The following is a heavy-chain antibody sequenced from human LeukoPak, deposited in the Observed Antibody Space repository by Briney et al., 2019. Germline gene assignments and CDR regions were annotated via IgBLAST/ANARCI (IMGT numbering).Heavy chain of an antibody. CDR3: ALSLGPYYYMDV. CDR2: INHSGST. Sequence: SETLSLTCAVYGGSFSGYYWSWIRQPPGKGLEWIGEINHSGSTNYNPSLKSRITISLDTSKNQFSLQLSSVTAADTAVYYCALSLGPYYYMDVWGKGTTVTVSS. J-gene: IGHJ6*03. CDR1: GGSFSGYY. V-gene: IGHV4-34*01.